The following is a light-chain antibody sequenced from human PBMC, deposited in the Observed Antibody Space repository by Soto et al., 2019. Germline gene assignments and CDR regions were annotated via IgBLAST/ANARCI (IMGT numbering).Light chain of an antibody. CDR3: TSYTSSAGSIWG. V-gene: IGLV2-8*01. Sequence: QSALTQPPSASGSPGQSVTISCTGASSDIGSHNFVSWYQQHPGKVPKLMIYEVNKRPSGVPDRFSGSKSGNTASLTVSGLQADDEADYYCTSYTSSAGSIWGLGGGTKLTVL. CDR2: EVN. J-gene: IGLJ3*02. CDR1: SSDIGSHNF.